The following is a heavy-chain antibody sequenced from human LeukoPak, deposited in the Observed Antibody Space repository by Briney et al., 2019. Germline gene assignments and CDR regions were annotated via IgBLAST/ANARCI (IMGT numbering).Heavy chain of an antibody. CDR3: ARYYDRTGYYGMDV. D-gene: IGHD3-22*01. Sequence: GGSLRLSCAASGFTFDDYGMRWVRQAPGEGREGVSGINGNGGRTEYAESVKGRFTISRDNAKNSLYLQMNSLRAEDTALYHCARYYDRTGYYGMDVWGQGTTVTVSS. V-gene: IGHV3-20*01. CDR2: INGNGGRT. CDR1: GFTFDDYG. J-gene: IGHJ6*02.